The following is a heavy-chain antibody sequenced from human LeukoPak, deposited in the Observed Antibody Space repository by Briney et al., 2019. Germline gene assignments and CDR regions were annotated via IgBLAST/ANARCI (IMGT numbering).Heavy chain of an antibody. D-gene: IGHD3-22*01. CDR3: TKSDGSGLIRI. J-gene: IGHJ3*02. Sequence: PSETLSLTCTVAGYAISSGYYWGWIRQPPGKGLEWIGNNTGNTYYNPSLKSRVTISLDTSKNQFSLKVISMTAADTAVYYCTKSDGSGLIRICGRGTMVTVSS. CDR1: GYAISSGYY. CDR2: NTGNT. V-gene: IGHV4-38-2*02.